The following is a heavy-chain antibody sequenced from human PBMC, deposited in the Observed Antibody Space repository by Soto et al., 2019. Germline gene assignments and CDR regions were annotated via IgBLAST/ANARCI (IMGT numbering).Heavy chain of an antibody. V-gene: IGHV4-4*07. CDR3: VRDGTKTLRDWFDP. Sequence: SETLSLTCTVSGASISGFYWSWIRKSAGKGLEWIGRIYATGTTDYNPSLKSRVMMSVDTSKKQFSLKLRSVTAADTAVYYCVRDGTKTLRDWFDPWRQRLSVPASS. CDR2: IYATGTT. CDR1: GASISGFY. D-gene: IGHD1-1*01. J-gene: IGHJ5*02.